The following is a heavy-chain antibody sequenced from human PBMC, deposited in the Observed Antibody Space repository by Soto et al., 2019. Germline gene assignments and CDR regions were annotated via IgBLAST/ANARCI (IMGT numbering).Heavy chain of an antibody. J-gene: IGHJ4*02. D-gene: IGHD6-19*01. Sequence: LSLTCTVSGGSISRYYWSWIRQPPGKGLEWIGYIYYSGSINYNPSLKSRVSISADTSKNQFSLKLSSVTAADTAVYYCARMMSTGLPYLDFWGQGILVTVSS. V-gene: IGHV4-59*12. CDR1: GGSISRYY. CDR2: IYYSGSI. CDR3: ARMMSTGLPYLDF.